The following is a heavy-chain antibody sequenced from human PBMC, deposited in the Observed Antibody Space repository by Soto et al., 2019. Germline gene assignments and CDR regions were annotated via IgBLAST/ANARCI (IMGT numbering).Heavy chain of an antibody. Sequence: QVQLVESGGGVVQPGRSLRVSCAASGFTFSNYAMHWVRQAPGKGLEWVAVVSYDGSKQFYADSVEGRFTISRDSAKSTLYLQMDNLRDEDTAVYCCARDRVYYYDNSGYYDFDYCVQGTLVTVSS. CDR2: VSYDGSKQ. CDR3: ARDRVYYYDNSGYYDFDY. J-gene: IGHJ4*02. V-gene: IGHV3-30-3*01. CDR1: GFTFSNYA. D-gene: IGHD3-22*01.